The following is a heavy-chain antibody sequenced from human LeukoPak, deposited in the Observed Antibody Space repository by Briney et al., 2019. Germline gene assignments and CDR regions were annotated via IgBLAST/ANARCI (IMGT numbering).Heavy chain of an antibody. CDR1: GGSIGSGRYY. J-gene: IGHJ4*02. CDR2: IYNSWST. V-gene: IGHV4-39*01. CDR3: ARNITSLIPAGYFDY. Sequence: SETLSLTCTVSGGSIGSGRYYWAWIRQSPGKGLEWIGSIYNSWSTSYNPSLKSRVAMSVDTSKNQFSLRLSSVTAADTAVYYCARNITSLIPAGYFDYWGEGTLVAVSS. D-gene: IGHD2-2*01.